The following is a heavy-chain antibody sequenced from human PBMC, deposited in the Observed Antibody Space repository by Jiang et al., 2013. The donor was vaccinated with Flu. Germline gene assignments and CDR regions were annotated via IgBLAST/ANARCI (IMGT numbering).Heavy chain of an antibody. D-gene: IGHD3-22*01. CDR2: IYYSGST. CDR1: GGSISSYY. J-gene: IGHJ5*02. Sequence: LLKPSETLSLTCTVSGGSISSYYWSWIRQPPGKGLEWIGYIYYSGSTNYNPSLKSRVTISVDTSKNQFSLKLSSVTAADTAVYYCARLFHYDSSGYYYTYWFDPWGQGPWSPSPQ. V-gene: IGHV4-59*01. CDR3: ARLFHYDSSGYYYTYWFDP.